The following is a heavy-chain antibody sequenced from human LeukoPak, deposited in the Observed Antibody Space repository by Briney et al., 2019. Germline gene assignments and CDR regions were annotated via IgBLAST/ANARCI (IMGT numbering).Heavy chain of an antibody. J-gene: IGHJ6*02. CDR3: ARERGSIVVVPAAIPPYYYYGMDV. V-gene: IGHV1-18*01. CDR1: GYTFTSYG. D-gene: IGHD2-2*02. CDR2: ISAYNGNT. Sequence: ASVKVSCKASGYTFTSYGISWVRQAPGQGLEWMGWISAYNGNTNYAQKLQGRVTMTTDTSTSTAYMELRSLRSDDTAVYYCARERGSIVVVPAAIPPYYYYGMDVWGRGTTVTVSS.